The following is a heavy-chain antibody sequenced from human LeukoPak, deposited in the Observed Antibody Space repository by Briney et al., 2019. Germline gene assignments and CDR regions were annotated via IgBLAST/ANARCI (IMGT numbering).Heavy chain of an antibody. J-gene: IGHJ4*02. CDR1: GFTFSSYS. CDR3: ATDWLPPQPSDY. D-gene: IGHD3-9*01. V-gene: IGHV3-21*01. Sequence: GGSLRLSCAPSGFTFSSYSMNWVRQAPGKGLEWVSSISSSSSYIYYADSVKGRFTISRDNAKNSLYLQMNSLRAEDTAVYYCATDWLPPQPSDYWGQGTLVTVSS. CDR2: ISSSSSYI.